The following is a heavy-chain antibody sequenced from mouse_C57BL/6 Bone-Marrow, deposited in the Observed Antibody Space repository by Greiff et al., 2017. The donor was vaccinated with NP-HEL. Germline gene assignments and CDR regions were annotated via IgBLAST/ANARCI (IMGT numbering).Heavy chain of an antibody. CDR2: SRNKANDYTT. CDR1: GFTFSDFY. V-gene: IGHV7-1*01. Sequence: EVKLVESGGGLVQSGRSLRLSCATSGFTFSDFYMEWVRQAPGKGLEWIAASRNKANDYTTEYSASVKGRFIVSRDTSQSILYLQMNALRAEDTAIYYCARDALGEGYAMDYWGQGTSVTVSS. CDR3: ARDALGEGYAMDY. D-gene: IGHD4-1*01. J-gene: IGHJ4*01.